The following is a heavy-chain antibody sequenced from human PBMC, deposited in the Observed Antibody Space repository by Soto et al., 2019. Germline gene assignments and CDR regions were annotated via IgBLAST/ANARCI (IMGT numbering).Heavy chain of an antibody. CDR3: ARDAYCGGDCYYEFGY. J-gene: IGHJ4*02. CDR2: IIPILGIA. D-gene: IGHD2-21*02. V-gene: IGHV1-69*04. Sequence: WVRQAPGQGLEWMGRIIPILGIANYAQKFQGRVTITADKSTSTAYMELSSLRSEDTAVYYCARDAYCGGDCYYEFGYWGQGTLVTVSS.